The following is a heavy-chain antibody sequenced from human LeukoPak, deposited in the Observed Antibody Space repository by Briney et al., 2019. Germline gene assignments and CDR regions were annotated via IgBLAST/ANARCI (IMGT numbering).Heavy chain of an antibody. CDR2: ISYDGSNK. V-gene: IGHV3-30-3*01. CDR3: AKADTALNHYYYGMDV. Sequence: GGSLRLSCAASGFTFSSYAMHWVRQAPGKGLEWVAVISYDGSNKYYADSVKGRFTISRDNSKNTLYLQMNSLRAEDTAVYYCAKADTALNHYYYGMDVWGQGTTVTVSS. D-gene: IGHD5-18*01. J-gene: IGHJ6*02. CDR1: GFTFSSYA.